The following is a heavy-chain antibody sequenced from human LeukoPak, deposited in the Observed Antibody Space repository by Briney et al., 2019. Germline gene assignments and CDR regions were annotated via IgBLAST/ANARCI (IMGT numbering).Heavy chain of an antibody. V-gene: IGHV1-46*01. CDR2: INPSGGST. CDR1: GYTFTSCY. D-gene: IGHD3-9*01. J-gene: IGHJ4*02. CDR3: ARDRIRLRYFDLYYFDY. Sequence: ASVTVSCKASGYTFTSCYMHWVRQATGQGLEWMGIINPSGGSTSYAQKFQGRVTMTRDMSTSTVYMELSSLRAEDTAVYYCARDRIRLRYFDLYYFDYWGQGTLVTVSS.